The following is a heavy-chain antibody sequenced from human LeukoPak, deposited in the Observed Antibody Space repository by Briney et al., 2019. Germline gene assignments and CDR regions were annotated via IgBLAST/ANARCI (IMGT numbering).Heavy chain of an antibody. CDR2: ISPYNGDT. D-gene: IGHD1-26*01. J-gene: IGHJ4*02. V-gene: IGHV1-18*01. CDR1: GYTFNTYG. Sequence: ASVKVSCKASGYTFNTYGVTWVRQAPGQVFEWMGWISPYNGDTNYAQKFQGRVTMTTDTLTSTVFMELRSLRSDDTAVYFCARGGLSGIYGIDYWGQGTLVTVSS. CDR3: ARGGLSGIYGIDY.